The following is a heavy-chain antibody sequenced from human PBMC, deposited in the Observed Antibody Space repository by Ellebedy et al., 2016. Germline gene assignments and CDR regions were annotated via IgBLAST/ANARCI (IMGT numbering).Heavy chain of an antibody. Sequence: SETLSLXXAVYGGSFSGYYWSWIRQPPGKGLEWIGEINHSGSTNYNPSLKSRVTISVDTSKNQFSLKLSSVTAADTAVYYCARVPYGSGSYRVDYWGQGTLVTVSS. D-gene: IGHD3-10*01. V-gene: IGHV4-34*01. J-gene: IGHJ4*02. CDR3: ARVPYGSGSYRVDY. CDR2: INHSGST. CDR1: GGSFSGYY.